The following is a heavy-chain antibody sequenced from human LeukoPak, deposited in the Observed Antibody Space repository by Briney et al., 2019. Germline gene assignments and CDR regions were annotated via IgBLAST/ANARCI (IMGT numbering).Heavy chain of an antibody. V-gene: IGHV3-30*14. J-gene: IGHJ3*02. CDR2: ISYDGSNK. CDR3: ASENERPDAFDI. CDR1: GFTFSSYA. Sequence: GGSLRLSCAASGFTFSSYAMHWVRQAPGKGLEWVAVISYDGSNKYYADSVKGRFTIARDNSKNTLYLQMSGLRAEDTAVYYCASENERPDAFDIWGQGTMVTVSS.